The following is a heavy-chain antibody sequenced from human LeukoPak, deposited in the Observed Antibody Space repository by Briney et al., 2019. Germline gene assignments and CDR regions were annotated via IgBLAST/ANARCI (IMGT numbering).Heavy chain of an antibody. Sequence: ASVKVSCKASGYTFTSYGISCVRQAPGQGLEWMGWISAYNGNTNYAMKLQGRVTMTTDTSTSTAYMELRSLRSDDTAVYYCARDLYGSGPNHFDYWGQGTLVTVSS. CDR3: ARDLYGSGPNHFDY. CDR1: GYTFTSYG. J-gene: IGHJ4*02. V-gene: IGHV1-18*01. D-gene: IGHD3-10*01. CDR2: ISAYNGNT.